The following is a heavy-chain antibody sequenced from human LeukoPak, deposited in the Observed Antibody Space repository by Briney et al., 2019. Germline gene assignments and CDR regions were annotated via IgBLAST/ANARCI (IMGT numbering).Heavy chain of an antibody. D-gene: IGHD3-22*01. CDR1: GFTFSSYS. Sequence: GGSLRLSCAASGFTFSSYSMNWVRQAPGKGLEWVSSISSSSSYIYYADSVKGRFTISRDNAKNSLYLQMNSLRAEDTAVYYCARDPGDYDSSGYYYFGGHSPWGQGTLVTVSS. CDR2: ISSSSSYI. V-gene: IGHV3-21*01. J-gene: IGHJ5*02. CDR3: ARDPGDYDSSGYYYFGGHSP.